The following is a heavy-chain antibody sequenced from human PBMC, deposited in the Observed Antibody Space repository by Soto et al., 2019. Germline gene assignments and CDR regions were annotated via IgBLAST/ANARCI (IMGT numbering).Heavy chain of an antibody. CDR3: AIDFYGGYTYGPWDY. D-gene: IGHD5-18*01. CDR1: GFMFSAYW. J-gene: IGHJ4*02. CDR2: IHGDGGKI. V-gene: IGHV3-7*01. Sequence: GGSLRLSCAASGFMFSAYWMSWVRQAPGKGLEWVANIHGDGGKIYYVDSVKGRFTISRDNAKKSLYLQMNSLRAEDTAVYYCAIDFYGGYTYGPWDYWGQGALVTVSS.